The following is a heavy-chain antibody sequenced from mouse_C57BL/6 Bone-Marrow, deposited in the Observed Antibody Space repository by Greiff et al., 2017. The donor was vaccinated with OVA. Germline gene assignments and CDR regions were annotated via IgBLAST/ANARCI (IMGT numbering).Heavy chain of an antibody. CDR2: INPSSGYT. D-gene: IGHD1-1*01. Sequence: QVHVKQSGAELAKPGASVKLSCKASGYTFTSYWMHWVKQRPGQGLEWIGYINPSSGYTKYNQKFKDKATLTADKSSSTAYMQLSSLTYEDSAVYYCASCYGSRNYFDYWGQGTTLTVSS. J-gene: IGHJ2*01. V-gene: IGHV1-7*01. CDR1: GYTFTSYW. CDR3: ASCYGSRNYFDY.